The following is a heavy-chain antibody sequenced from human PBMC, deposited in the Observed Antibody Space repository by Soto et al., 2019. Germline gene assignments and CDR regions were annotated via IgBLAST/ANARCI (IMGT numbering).Heavy chain of an antibody. J-gene: IGHJ4*02. CDR1: GFTFSSCG. Sequence: PGGSLRLSCAASGFTFSSCGIHWVRHAPGKGLEWGAVRSYDGINKYYADSVKGRFHISRDNSKNTLYLQMNSLRAEDTAVYYCAKDLYDSSGPFDYWGQGTLVTVSS. CDR2: RSYDGINK. CDR3: AKDLYDSSGPFDY. V-gene: IGHV3-30*18. D-gene: IGHD3-22*01.